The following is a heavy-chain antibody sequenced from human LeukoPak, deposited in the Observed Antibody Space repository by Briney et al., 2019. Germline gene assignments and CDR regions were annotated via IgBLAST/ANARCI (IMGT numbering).Heavy chain of an antibody. CDR1: GGTFSSYA. J-gene: IGHJ4*02. V-gene: IGHV1-69*05. D-gene: IGHD3-22*01. CDR2: IIPISGTA. Sequence: ASVKVSCKASGGTFSSYAISWVRQAPGQGLEWMGRIIPISGTANYAQKFQGRVTITTDESTSTAYMELSSLRSEDTAVYYCASGSGYYPTDYWGQGTLVTVSS. CDR3: ASGSGYYPTDY.